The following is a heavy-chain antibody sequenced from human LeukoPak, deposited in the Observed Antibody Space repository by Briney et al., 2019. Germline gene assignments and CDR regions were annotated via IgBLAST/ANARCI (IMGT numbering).Heavy chain of an antibody. Sequence: ASVKVSCKASGYTFTSYGISWVRQAPGQGLEWMGWISAYNGNTNYAQKLQGRVTMTTDTSTSTAYMELRSLRSDDTAVYYCARDMRYSGSYYVGFDYWGQGTLVTVSS. V-gene: IGHV1-18*01. CDR3: ARDMRYSGSYYVGFDY. J-gene: IGHJ4*02. CDR2: ISAYNGNT. CDR1: GYTFTSYG. D-gene: IGHD1-26*01.